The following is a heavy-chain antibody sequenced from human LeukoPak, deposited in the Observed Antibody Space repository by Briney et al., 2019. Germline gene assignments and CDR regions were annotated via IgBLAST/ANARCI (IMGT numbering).Heavy chain of an antibody. D-gene: IGHD3-3*01. CDR3: ARDLRFLEWLFPYPIPPYYYYYYMDV. CDR1: GFTFSSYA. Sequence: GESLRLSCAASGFTFSSYAMHWVRQAPGKGLEWVAVISYDGSNKYYADSVKGRFTISRDNSKNTLYLQMNSLRAEDTAVYYCARDLRFLEWLFPYPIPPYYYYYYMDVWGKGTTVTVSS. J-gene: IGHJ6*03. CDR2: ISYDGSNK. V-gene: IGHV3-30*04.